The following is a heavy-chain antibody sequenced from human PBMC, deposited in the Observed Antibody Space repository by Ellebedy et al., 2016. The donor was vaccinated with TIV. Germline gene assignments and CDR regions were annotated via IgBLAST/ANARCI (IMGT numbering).Heavy chain of an antibody. D-gene: IGHD3-22*01. Sequence: MPSETLSLTCTVSGGSISSGDYYWSWIRQPPGKGLEWIGYIYYSGSTYYNPSLKSRITISLDTSKNQFSLKLSSVTAAATAVYYCARGTYYYDSRGPPSYYFDYWGQGTLVTVSS. V-gene: IGHV4-30-4*01. J-gene: IGHJ4*02. CDR3: ARGTYYYDSRGPPSYYFDY. CDR1: GGSISSGDYY. CDR2: IYYSGST.